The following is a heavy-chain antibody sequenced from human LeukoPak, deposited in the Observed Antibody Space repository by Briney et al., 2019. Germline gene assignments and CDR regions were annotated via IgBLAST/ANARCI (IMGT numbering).Heavy chain of an antibody. D-gene: IGHD3-9*01. CDR3: AKTLSITISPYYYYGMDV. V-gene: IGHV3-30*02. CDR2: IRYDGSNK. Sequence: GGSLRLSCAASGFTFSSYGMHWVRQAPGKGLEWVAFIRYDGSNKYYADSVKGRFTISRDNSKNTLYLQMNSLRAEDTAVYYCAKTLSITISPYYYYGMDVWGQGTTVTVSS. J-gene: IGHJ6*02. CDR1: GFTFSSYG.